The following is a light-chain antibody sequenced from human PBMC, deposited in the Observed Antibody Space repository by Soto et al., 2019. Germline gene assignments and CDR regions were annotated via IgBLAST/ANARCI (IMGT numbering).Light chain of an antibody. Sequence: QSVLTQPASVSGSPGQSITISCTGTSSDVGGYNYVSWYQQHPGKAPQLMIYDVSSRPSGVSHRFSGSKSGTTASLTISGLQDEDEAYYFCSTYTAITTTRVFGGGTKLTVL. CDR3: STYTAITTTRV. CDR1: SSDVGGYNY. CDR2: DVS. V-gene: IGLV2-14*03. J-gene: IGLJ2*01.